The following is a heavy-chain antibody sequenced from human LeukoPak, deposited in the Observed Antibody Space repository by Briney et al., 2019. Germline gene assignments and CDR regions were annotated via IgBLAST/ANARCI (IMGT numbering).Heavy chain of an antibody. Sequence: GGSLRLSCAASGFSFSSYSFNWVRQAPGKGLEWVSSINTVSSYIYYADSLKGRFTISRDNAKNSVYLQMDSLREEASAVYYCDRLRMNTDSSGFFYYYDYWGQGTLVTVSS. CDR1: GFSFSSYS. CDR2: INTVSSYI. D-gene: IGHD3-22*01. J-gene: IGHJ4*02. V-gene: IGHV3-21*06. CDR3: DRLRMNTDSSGFFYYYDY.